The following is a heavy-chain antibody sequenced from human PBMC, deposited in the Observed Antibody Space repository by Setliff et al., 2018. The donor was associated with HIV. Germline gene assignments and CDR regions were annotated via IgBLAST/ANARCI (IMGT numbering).Heavy chain of an antibody. J-gene: IGHJ4*02. CDR3: ANMGGRYVGYFES. CDR1: GGSISSYY. CDR2: IYYSGST. D-gene: IGHD3-16*01. V-gene: IGHV4-59*01. Sequence: SETLSLTCTVSGGSISSYYWSWIRQPPGKGLEWIGYIYYSGSTNYNPSLKNRVTISVDTSKNQFSLKLSSVTAADTAVYYCANMGGRYVGYFESWGQGTLVTVSS.